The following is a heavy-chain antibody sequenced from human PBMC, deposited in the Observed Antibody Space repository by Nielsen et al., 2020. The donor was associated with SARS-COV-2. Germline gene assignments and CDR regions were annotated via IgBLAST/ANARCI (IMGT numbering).Heavy chain of an antibody. J-gene: IGHJ6*03. CDR3: ARMEGYYMDV. CDR1: GGTFSSYA. V-gene: IGHV1-18*01. D-gene: IGHD3-3*01. Sequence: ASVKVSCKASGGTFSSYAISWVRQAPGQGLEWMGWISAYNGNTNYAQKLQGRVTMTTDTSTSTAYMELRSLRSDDTAVYYCARMEGYYMDVWGKGTTVTVSS. CDR2: ISAYNGNT.